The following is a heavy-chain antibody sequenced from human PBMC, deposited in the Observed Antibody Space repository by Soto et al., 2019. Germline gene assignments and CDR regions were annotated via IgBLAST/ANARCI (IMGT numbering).Heavy chain of an antibody. V-gene: IGHV3-23*01. CDR3: WKRAVTYDY. J-gene: IGHJ4*01. CDR2: ISGSGGST. D-gene: IGHD2-21*02. CDR1: GFTFSSDA. Sequence: GGSLRLSCAASGFTFSSDAMIWVRQAPGKGLEWVSAISGSGGSTYYADSVKGRFTISSDNSKYTLYLQMNSLRAEDTAVCYCWKRAVTYDYWGQGDLVTVPS.